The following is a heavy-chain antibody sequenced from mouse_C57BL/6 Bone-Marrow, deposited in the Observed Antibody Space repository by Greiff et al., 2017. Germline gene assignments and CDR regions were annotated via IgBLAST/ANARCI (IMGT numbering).Heavy chain of an antibody. D-gene: IGHD4-1*01. Sequence: QVQLQQSGAELARPGASVKLSCKASGYTFTSYGISWVKQRTGQGLEWIGEIYPRSGNTYYNEKFKGKATLTADKSSSTAYLELRSLTSEDSAVYLCERRSNWAIDYWGQGTSVTVSS. J-gene: IGHJ4*01. CDR3: ERRSNWAIDY. V-gene: IGHV1-81*01. CDR2: IYPRSGNT. CDR1: GYTFTSYG.